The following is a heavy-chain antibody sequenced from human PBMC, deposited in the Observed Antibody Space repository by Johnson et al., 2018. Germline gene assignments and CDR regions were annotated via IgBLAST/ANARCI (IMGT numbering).Heavy chain of an antibody. V-gene: IGHV4-34*01. CDR1: GGSFSAYS. Sequence: QVQLQQWGAGLLKPSETLSLTCAVSGGSFSAYSWSWIRQPPGKGLEWIGEINHSGSPNYNPSLMRRVTISVDTSKKQFSQHLSSVTAPDTALYYGARVVLEASRLPFPLKYYYSFYMDVWGKGTTVTVSS. J-gene: IGHJ6*03. CDR2: INHSGSP. CDR3: ARVVLEASRLPFPLKYYYSFYMDV. D-gene: IGHD1-1*01.